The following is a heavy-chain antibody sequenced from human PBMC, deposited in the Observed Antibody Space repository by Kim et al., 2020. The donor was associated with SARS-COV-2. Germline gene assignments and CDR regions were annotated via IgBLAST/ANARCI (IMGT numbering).Heavy chain of an antibody. J-gene: IGHJ4*02. D-gene: IGHD2-21*02. CDR3: AGGGPLGIYGGDGNDF. V-gene: IGHV4-59*09. Sequence: LTSRVTISVDTSKNQFALKLSSVTAADTAVYYCAGGGPLGIYGGDGNDFWGQGTLVTVSS.